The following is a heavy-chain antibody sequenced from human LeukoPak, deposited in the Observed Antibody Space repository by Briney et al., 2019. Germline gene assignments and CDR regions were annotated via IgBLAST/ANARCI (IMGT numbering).Heavy chain of an antibody. V-gene: IGHV1-8*01. CDR1: GYTFTSYD. CDR3: ARGSSLSHGTYPYYYYGMDV. CDR2: MNPNSGNT. D-gene: IGHD6-6*01. Sequence: ASVKLSCKASGYTFTSYDINWVRQATGQGLEWVGWMNPNSGNTGYAQKFQGRVTMTRNTSISTAYMELSSLRSEDTAVYYCARGSSLSHGTYPYYYYGMDVWGQGTTVTVSS. J-gene: IGHJ6*02.